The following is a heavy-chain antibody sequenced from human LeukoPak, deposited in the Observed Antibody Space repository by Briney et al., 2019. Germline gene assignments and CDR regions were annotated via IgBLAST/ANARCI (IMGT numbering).Heavy chain of an antibody. CDR1: GLTFSSYA. V-gene: IGHV3-23*01. Sequence: GGSLRLSCAASGLTFSSYAMSWVRQAPGKGLEWVSLISGTGGTTYYADSVKGRFTISRDNSKNTLYVQMNSLRAEDTAIYYCAKGWGATYYYFMDVWGKGTTVTVSS. D-gene: IGHD1-26*01. J-gene: IGHJ6*03. CDR2: ISGTGGTT. CDR3: AKGWGATYYYFMDV.